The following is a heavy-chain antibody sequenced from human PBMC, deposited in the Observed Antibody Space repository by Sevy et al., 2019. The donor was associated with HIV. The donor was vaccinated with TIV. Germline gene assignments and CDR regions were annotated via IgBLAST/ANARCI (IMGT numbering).Heavy chain of an antibody. Sequence: AESLSLTCAVYGGSFSGYYWSWIRQPPGKGLERIGEINHSGSTNYNPSLKSRVTISVDTSKNQFSLKLSPVTAADSAVYYCARGYWFDPWGQGTLVDVSS. J-gene: IGHJ5*02. CDR1: GGSFSGYY. CDR3: ARGYWFDP. CDR2: INHSGST. V-gene: IGHV4-34*01.